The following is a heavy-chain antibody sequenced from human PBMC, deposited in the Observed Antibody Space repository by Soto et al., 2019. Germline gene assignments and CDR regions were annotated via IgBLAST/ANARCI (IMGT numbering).Heavy chain of an antibody. J-gene: IGHJ6*02. D-gene: IGHD6-19*01. CDR3: ARRPRAVAGEDYHYAMDV. CDR1: GYSFSSYW. Sequence: GESLKISCKGSGYSFSSYWIGWVRQMPRKGLEWMGIIYPDDSDTRYSPSFQGQVSISVDKSISTAYLQWSSLKASDTAKYYCARRPRAVAGEDYHYAMDVWGQGTTVTVSS. V-gene: IGHV5-51*01. CDR2: IYPDDSDT.